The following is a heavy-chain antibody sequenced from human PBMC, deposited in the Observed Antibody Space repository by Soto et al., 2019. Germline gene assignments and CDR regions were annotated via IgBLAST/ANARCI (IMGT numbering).Heavy chain of an antibody. CDR2: IDSSGST. Sequence: SETLSLTCIVSGGSVIWSSHYWNWLRQTPGKGLEWIGYIDSSGSTNYSPSLKSRVTISVDTSKTQFSLKLSSVTAADTAIYYCARGGTSSRRAVAAYFYYWGQGNQVTVS. D-gene: IGHD1-7*01. CDR1: GGSVIWSSHY. CDR3: ARGGTSSRRAVAAYFYY. J-gene: IGHJ1*01. V-gene: IGHV4-61*01.